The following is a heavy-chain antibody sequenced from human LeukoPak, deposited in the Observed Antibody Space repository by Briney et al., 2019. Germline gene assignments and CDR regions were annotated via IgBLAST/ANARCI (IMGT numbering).Heavy chain of an antibody. CDR2: IRGSGDYI. V-gene: IGHV3-23*01. CDR3: AKVAILGVVLDAFDI. Sequence: PGGSLRLSCAASGFTFSSHAMNWVRQAPGKGLEWVSVIRGSGDYIYYADSVKGRFTISRDNSKNTVYLQMNSLSADDAAIYYCAKVAILGVVLDAFDIWGQGTMVTVSS. CDR1: GFTFSSHA. J-gene: IGHJ3*02. D-gene: IGHD3-3*01.